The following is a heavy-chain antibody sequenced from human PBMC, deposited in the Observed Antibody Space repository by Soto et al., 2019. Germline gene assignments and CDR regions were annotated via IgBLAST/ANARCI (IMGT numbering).Heavy chain of an antibody. V-gene: IGHV3-23*01. J-gene: IGHJ4*02. CDR2: ISGSGGST. CDR1: GFTFSSYA. D-gene: IGHD6-13*01. CDR3: AKDRRDSSSWYWAGGY. Sequence: EVQLLESGGGLVQPGGSLRLSCAASGFTFSSYAMSWVRQAPGKGLEWVSAISGSGGSTYYADSVKGRFTISRDNSKNTLYLQMNSLRAEDTAVYYCAKDRRDSSSWYWAGGYWGQGTLVTVSS.